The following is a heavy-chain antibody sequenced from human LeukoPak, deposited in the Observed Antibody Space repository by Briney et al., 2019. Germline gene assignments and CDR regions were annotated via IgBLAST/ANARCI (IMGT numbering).Heavy chain of an antibody. Sequence: GGSLRLSCAASGFTFSSYEMNWVRQAPGKGLEWISYISGSGTIILYADSVKGRFTISRDNAKKLVYLEMNSLRAEDTAVYYCVRDGDSGTDWYWAYWGQGTLVSVSS. V-gene: IGHV3-48*03. CDR2: ISGSGTII. D-gene: IGHD6-19*01. CDR3: VRDGDSGTDWYWAY. CDR1: GFTFSSYE. J-gene: IGHJ4*02.